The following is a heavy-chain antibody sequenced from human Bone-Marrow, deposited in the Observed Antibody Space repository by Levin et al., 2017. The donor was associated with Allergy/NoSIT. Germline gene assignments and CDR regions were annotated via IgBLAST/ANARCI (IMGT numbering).Heavy chain of an antibody. D-gene: IGHD6-6*01. CDR1: GGSISSSNW. Sequence: SETLSLTCAVSGGSISSSNWWSWVRQPPGKGLEWIGEIYHSGSTNYNPSLKSRVTISVDKSKNQFSLKLSSVTAADTAVYYCARDLAARPRGMDVWGQGTTVTVSS. J-gene: IGHJ6*02. CDR3: ARDLAARPRGMDV. V-gene: IGHV4-4*02. CDR2: IYHSGST.